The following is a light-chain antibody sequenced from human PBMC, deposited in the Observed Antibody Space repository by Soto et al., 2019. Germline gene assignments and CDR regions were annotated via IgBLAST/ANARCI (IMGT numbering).Light chain of an antibody. CDR1: QSVSSSY. CDR3: QQYGSSPQGT. CDR2: GAS. V-gene: IGKV3-20*01. J-gene: IGKJ1*01. Sequence: EIVLTQSPGTLSLSPGERATLSCRASQSVSSSYLARYQQKPGQAPRLLIYGASSRATGIPDRFSGSGSGTDFTLTISRLEPEDVAVYYCQQYGSSPQGTFGQGTKVEIK.